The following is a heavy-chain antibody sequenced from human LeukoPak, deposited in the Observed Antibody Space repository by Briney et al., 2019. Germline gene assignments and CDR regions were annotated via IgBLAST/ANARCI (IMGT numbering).Heavy chain of an antibody. CDR2: IIQDGSET. CDR3: ARDLAAGRFYDYFDY. J-gene: IGHJ4*02. Sequence: GGSLRLSCIASGFTFNNYWMSWVRQAPGKGLEWVANIIQDGSETYYVDSVKGRFTISRDNTRNSLYLQMHSLRAEDTAVYYCARDLAAGRFYDYFDYWGQGTQVTVSS. V-gene: IGHV3-7*01. D-gene: IGHD5/OR15-5a*01. CDR1: GFTFNNYW.